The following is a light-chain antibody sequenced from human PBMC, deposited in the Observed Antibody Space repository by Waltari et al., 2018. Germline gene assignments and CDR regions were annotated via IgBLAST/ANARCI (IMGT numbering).Light chain of an antibody. CDR1: QNVRNT. CDR3: QQYNNWPLT. CDR2: DTS. J-gene: IGKJ4*01. V-gene: IGKV3-15*01. Sequence: ELVLTQFPGTLSLSPGERATLSCRASQNVRNTLAWYIPTPGQAPRLLMYDTSTRAAGVPGRFSGSGSGTEFSLTISSLQSEDFAVYFCQQYNNWPLTFGGGTKVEI.